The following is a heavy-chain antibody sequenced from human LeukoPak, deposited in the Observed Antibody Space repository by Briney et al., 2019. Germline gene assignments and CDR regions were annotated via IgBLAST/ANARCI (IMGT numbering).Heavy chain of an antibody. Sequence: PGASLRLSCAASGFTFSSYAMSWVRQAPGKGLEWVSAISGSGGSTYYADSVKGRFTIPRDNSKNTLYLQMNSLRAEDTAVYYCAKALRWSGYSYGCYDSPPFDYWGQGTLVTVSS. D-gene: IGHD5-18*01. V-gene: IGHV3-23*01. J-gene: IGHJ4*02. CDR1: GFTFSSYA. CDR3: AKALRWSGYSYGCYDSPPFDY. CDR2: ISGSGGST.